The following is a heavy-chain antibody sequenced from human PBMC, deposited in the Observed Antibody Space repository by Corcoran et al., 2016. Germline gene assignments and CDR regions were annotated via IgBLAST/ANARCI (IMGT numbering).Heavy chain of an antibody. CDR2: IIPIFGTA. CDR3: ARGPHFGSGSYNY. V-gene: IGHV1-69*01. J-gene: IGHJ4*02. Sequence: QVQLVQSGAEVKKPGSSVKVSCKASGGTFNSYSITWVRQAPGQGLEWMGGIIPIFGTANYAQKFQGRVTITADESTSTAYMELSSLRSEDTAVYYCARGPHFGSGSYNYWGQGTLVTVSS. D-gene: IGHD3-10*01. CDR1: GGTFNSYS.